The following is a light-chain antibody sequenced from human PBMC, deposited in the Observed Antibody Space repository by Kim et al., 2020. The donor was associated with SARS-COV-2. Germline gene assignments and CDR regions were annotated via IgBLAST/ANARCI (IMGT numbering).Light chain of an antibody. Sequence: PGHAVTISCTGTGSDVVGYNYVSWYQQHPGKAPKLMIYEVNKRPSGVPDRFSGSKSGSTASLTVSGLQAEDEADYYCFSYAGSTYVFGTGTKVTVL. CDR3: FSYAGSTYV. CDR1: GSDVVGYNY. J-gene: IGLJ1*01. V-gene: IGLV2-8*01. CDR2: EVN.